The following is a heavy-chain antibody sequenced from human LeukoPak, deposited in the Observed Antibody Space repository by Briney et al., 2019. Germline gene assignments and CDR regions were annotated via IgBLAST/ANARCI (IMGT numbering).Heavy chain of an antibody. V-gene: IGHV3-33*03. J-gene: IGHJ3*02. D-gene: IGHD1-26*01. Sequence: GGALRLSCAASGFNFSSYAMHWVRHSPGKGLEWRTGIWYDGSIQYYTDSVKGRFTVFRDNSENTLYLQMNSLRVDDTAVYYCAKDWDGGAFDIWGQGTMVTVSS. CDR3: AKDWDGGAFDI. CDR1: GFNFSSYA. CDR2: IWYDGSIQ.